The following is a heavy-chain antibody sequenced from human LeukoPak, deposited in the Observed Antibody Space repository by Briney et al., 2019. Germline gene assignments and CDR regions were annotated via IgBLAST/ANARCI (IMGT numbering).Heavy chain of an antibody. J-gene: IGHJ6*02. Sequence: PGGSLRLSCAASGFTFSSNYMSWVRQAPGKGLEWVSVIYSGGSTYYADSVKGRFTISRDNSKNTLYLQMNSLRAEDTAVYYCAREGDAYYYYYGMDVWGQGTTVTVSS. CDR1: GFTFSSNY. CDR2: IYSGGST. D-gene: IGHD2-21*02. V-gene: IGHV3-66*01. CDR3: AREGDAYYYYYGMDV.